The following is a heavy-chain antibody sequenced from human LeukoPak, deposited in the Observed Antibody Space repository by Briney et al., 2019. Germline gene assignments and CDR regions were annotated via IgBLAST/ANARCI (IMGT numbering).Heavy chain of an antibody. CDR1: GYSFTSYW. J-gene: IGHJ3*02. V-gene: IGHV5-51*01. CDR2: IYPGDSDT. CDR3: ASTYDSSGYYYSLDAFDI. Sequence: GESLKISCKGSGYSFTSYWIGWVRQMPGKGLEWMGIIYPGDSDTSYSPSFQGQVTISADKSISTAYLQWSSLKASDTAMYYCASTYDSSGYYYSLDAFDIWGQGTMVTVSS. D-gene: IGHD3-22*01.